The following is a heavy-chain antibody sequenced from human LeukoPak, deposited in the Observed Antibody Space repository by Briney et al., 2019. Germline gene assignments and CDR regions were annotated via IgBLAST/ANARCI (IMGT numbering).Heavy chain of an antibody. D-gene: IGHD6-6*01. CDR2: IYHSGST. CDR3: ARDGGIAARSSAFDI. Sequence: SETLSLTCTVSGYSISSGYYWGWIRQPPGKGLEWIGRIYHSGSTYYNPSLKSRVTISVDTSKNQFSLKLSSVTAADTAVYYCARDGGIAARSSAFDIWGQGTMVTVSS. V-gene: IGHV4-38-2*02. CDR1: GYSISSGYY. J-gene: IGHJ3*02.